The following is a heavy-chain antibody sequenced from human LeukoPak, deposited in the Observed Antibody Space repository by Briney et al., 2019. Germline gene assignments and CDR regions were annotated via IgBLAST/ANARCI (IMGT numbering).Heavy chain of an antibody. CDR1: GFTFSSYA. D-gene: IGHD4-23*01. CDR3: AKDSRGTTVVTPEY. V-gene: IGHV3-23*01. Sequence: PGGSLRLSCTASGFTFSSYAMNWVRQAPGKGLEWVSGIGAGGTFTYYADSVKGRFTISRDNSRNTLYLQMNSLRADDTAVYYCAKDSRGTTVVTPEYWGQGTLVTVSS. J-gene: IGHJ4*02. CDR2: IGAGGTFT.